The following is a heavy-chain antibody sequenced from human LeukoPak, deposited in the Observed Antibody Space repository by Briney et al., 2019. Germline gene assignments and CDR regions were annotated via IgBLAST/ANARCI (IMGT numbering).Heavy chain of an antibody. CDR2: IHPSGIF. Sequence: SETLSLTCAVYGGSCDDYYCSWLREPPGKGLEWIGEIHPSGIFYYNSSLLSRVTISIDASKSQFSLRLTSVTAADTAFYYCARGRDRSKAGDHWGQGSLVTVSS. D-gene: IGHD5-24*01. J-gene: IGHJ4*02. CDR1: GGSCDDYY. CDR3: ARGRDRSKAGDH. V-gene: IGHV4-34*01.